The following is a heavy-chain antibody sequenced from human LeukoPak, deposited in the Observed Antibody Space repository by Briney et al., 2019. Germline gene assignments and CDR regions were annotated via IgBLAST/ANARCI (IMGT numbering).Heavy chain of an antibody. D-gene: IGHD3-9*01. J-gene: IGHJ4*02. CDR3: ARDLLQYFDWLTMAGY. Sequence: ASVKVSCKVSGYTLTELSMHWVRQAPGKGLEWMGGFDPEDGETIYAQKFQGRVTMTEDTSTTTAYVELRSLRSDDTAVYYCARDLLQYFDWLTMAGYWGQGTLVSVSS. V-gene: IGHV1-24*01. CDR1: GYTLTELS. CDR2: FDPEDGET.